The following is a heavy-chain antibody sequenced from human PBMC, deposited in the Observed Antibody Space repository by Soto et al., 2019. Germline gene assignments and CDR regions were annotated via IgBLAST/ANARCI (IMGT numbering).Heavy chain of an antibody. D-gene: IGHD3-10*01. Sequence: GGSLRLSCAASGFTFSSHSMTWVRQAPGKGLEWVSTFSDDGVTANYADSVKGRFTISRDNSKKTLHLQMNSLGAEDTAVYYCAKATIGGSKSYGMDVWGQGTTVTVS. CDR2: FSDDGVTA. V-gene: IGHV3-23*01. J-gene: IGHJ6*02. CDR3: AKATIGGSKSYGMDV. CDR1: GFTFSSHS.